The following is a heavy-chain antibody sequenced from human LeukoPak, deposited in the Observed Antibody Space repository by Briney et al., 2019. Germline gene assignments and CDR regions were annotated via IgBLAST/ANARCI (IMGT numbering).Heavy chain of an antibody. CDR2: IYFSGST. CDR1: GASFTRYY. V-gene: IGHV4-59*01. CDR3: ARLGFGSGTNKALDI. J-gene: IGHJ3*02. D-gene: IGHD3-10*01. Sequence: LETLSLTCTVSGASFTRYYWGWIRQPPGKGLEWIGYIYFSGSTNYNPTLTSRVTMSVDTSKNLYSLELRSVTPADTAVYYCARLGFGSGTNKALDIWGQGTMVTVSS.